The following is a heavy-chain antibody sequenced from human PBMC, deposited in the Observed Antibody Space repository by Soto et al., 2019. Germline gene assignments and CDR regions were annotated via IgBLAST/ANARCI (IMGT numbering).Heavy chain of an antibody. V-gene: IGHV3-53*04. CDR3: ARGAGYSSGWYDY. Sequence: EVQLVESGGGLVQPGGSLRLSCAASGFTVSSNFMSWVRQAPGKGLEWVSVIYSGGTTYYADSVKGRFTISRHNSKNTLYLQMNSLRAEDTAVYYCARGAGYSSGWYDYWGQATLVTVSS. J-gene: IGHJ4*02. D-gene: IGHD6-19*01. CDR1: GFTVSSNF. CDR2: IYSGGTT.